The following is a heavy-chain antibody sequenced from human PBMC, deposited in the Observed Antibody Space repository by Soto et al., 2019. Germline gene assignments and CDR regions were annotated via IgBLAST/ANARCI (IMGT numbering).Heavy chain of an antibody. CDR1: GGSISSGGYS. V-gene: IGHV4-30-2*01. CDR2: IYHSGST. Sequence: PSETLSLTCAVSGGSISSGGYSWNWIRQPPGKGLEWIGYIYHSGSTSYNPSLKSRVSISVDTSKNQFSLKLSSVTAADTAVYYCARVGRNSHKVFDYWGEGTLVTVSS. J-gene: IGHJ4*02. CDR3: ARVGRNSHKVFDY. D-gene: IGHD2-21*01.